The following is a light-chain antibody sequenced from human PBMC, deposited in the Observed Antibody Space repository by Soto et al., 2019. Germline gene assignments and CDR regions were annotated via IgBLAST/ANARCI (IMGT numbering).Light chain of an antibody. CDR1: QSVDTC. CDR2: KAS. Sequence: DIQMTQSPSTLSASVGDRVTITCRASQSVDTCLAWYQQKPGKAPHLLIYKASSLETGVTSRFSGSGSVTEFTLTISRLQTDDFATYYCQQFYRYPWTFGQGTKVEI. J-gene: IGKJ1*01. CDR3: QQFYRYPWT. V-gene: IGKV1-5*03.